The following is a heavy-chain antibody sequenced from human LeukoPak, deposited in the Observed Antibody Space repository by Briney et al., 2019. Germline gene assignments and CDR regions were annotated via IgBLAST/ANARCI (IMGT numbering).Heavy chain of an antibody. CDR2: INHSGST. CDR3: ARRGTYYYGMDV. CDR1: GGSSSGYY. Sequence: SETLSLTCAVYGGSSSGYYWSWIRQPPGKGPEWIGEINHSGSTNYNPSLKSRVTISVDTSKNQFSLKLSSVTAADTAVYYCARRGTYYYGMDVWGKGTTVTVSS. V-gene: IGHV4-34*01. J-gene: IGHJ6*04.